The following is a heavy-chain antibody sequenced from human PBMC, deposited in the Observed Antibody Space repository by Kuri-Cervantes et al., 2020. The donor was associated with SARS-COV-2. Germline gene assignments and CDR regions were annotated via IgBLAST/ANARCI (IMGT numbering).Heavy chain of an antibody. CDR2: IYPSGGST. CDR1: GYTFTSHG. V-gene: IGHV1-46*01. D-gene: IGHD4-11*01. J-gene: IGHJ4*02. CDR3: ARDGGGGKDDYNFDY. Sequence: ASVKVSCKASGYTFTSHGISWVRQAPGQGLEWMGIIYPSGGSTNYAQKFQGRVTMTRDTSTSTVYMELSSLRSEDTAVYYCARDGGGGKDDYNFDYWGQGTLVTVSS.